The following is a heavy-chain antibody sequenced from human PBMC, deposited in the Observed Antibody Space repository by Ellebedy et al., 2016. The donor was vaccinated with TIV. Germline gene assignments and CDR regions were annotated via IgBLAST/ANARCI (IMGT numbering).Heavy chain of an antibody. V-gene: IGHV3-7*01. CDR1: GFTFSSYW. D-gene: IGHD4-17*01. J-gene: IGHJ3*02. CDR3: ATDGSYGDYRSPTHAFVM. CDR2: INQDGSEK. Sequence: GESLKISCAVSGFTFSSYWMSWVRQSPGKGLEWVANINQDGSEKYYVDSVKGRFTISRDNAKNSLYLQMSSLRVEDTAVYYCATDGSYGDYRSPTHAFVMWGQGTMVAVSS.